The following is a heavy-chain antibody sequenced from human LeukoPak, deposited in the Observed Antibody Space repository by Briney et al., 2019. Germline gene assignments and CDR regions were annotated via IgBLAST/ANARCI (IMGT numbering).Heavy chain of an antibody. D-gene: IGHD3-22*01. Sequence: NPSETLSLTCTVSGGSIGSSSYYWGWIRQPPGKGLEWIGNIFYSGSTYYNPSLKSRVTISVDTSKNQFSLKLNSVTAADTAVYYCARLVVALRRALDIWGQGTMVTVSS. CDR2: IFYSGST. CDR3: ARLVVALRRALDI. CDR1: GGSIGSSSYY. J-gene: IGHJ3*02. V-gene: IGHV4-39*01.